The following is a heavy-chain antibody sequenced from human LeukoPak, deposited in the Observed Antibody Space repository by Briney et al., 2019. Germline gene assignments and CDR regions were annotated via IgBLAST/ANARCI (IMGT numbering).Heavy chain of an antibody. J-gene: IGHJ4*02. Sequence: SETLSLTCTVSGGSISSYYWSWIRQPPGKGLEWIGYIYYGGSTNYNPSLKSRVTISVDTSKNQFSLKLSSVTAADTAVYYCTRSTNYYDSSGYYFWGQGTLVTVSS. CDR3: TRSTNYYDSSGYYF. D-gene: IGHD3-22*01. V-gene: IGHV4-59*01. CDR2: IYYGGST. CDR1: GGSISSYY.